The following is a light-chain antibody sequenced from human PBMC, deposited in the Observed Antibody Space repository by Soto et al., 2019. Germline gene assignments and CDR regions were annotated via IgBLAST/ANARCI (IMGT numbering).Light chain of an antibody. Sequence: QSVLTQPASVPGSPGQSITISCTGTSSDVGGYNYVSWYQQHPGKAPKLMIYEVSNRPLGVSNRFSGSKSGNTASLTISGLQAEDEADYYCTSYTSSSTLDVFGTGTKVPS. J-gene: IGLJ1*01. CDR1: SSDVGGYNY. CDR2: EVS. V-gene: IGLV2-14*01. CDR3: TSYTSSSTLDV.